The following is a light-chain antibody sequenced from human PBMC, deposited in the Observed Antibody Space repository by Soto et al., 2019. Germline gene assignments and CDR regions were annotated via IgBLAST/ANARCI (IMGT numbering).Light chain of an antibody. CDR2: AAT. CDR1: QDISSW. Sequence: DIQLTQSPSSLSASVGDRVTITCRASQDISSWLAWYQQKPEKVPKSLIYAATSLQSGVPSRFSGSGSGTDFTLTISSLQPEDFGTYYCHQYHSYPFTFGPGTKLDIK. J-gene: IGKJ3*01. V-gene: IGKV1D-16*01. CDR3: HQYHSYPFT.